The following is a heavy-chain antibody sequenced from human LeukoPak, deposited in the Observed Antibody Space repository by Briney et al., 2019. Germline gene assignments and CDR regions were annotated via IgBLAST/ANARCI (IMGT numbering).Heavy chain of an antibody. CDR1: GSTFTSYG. J-gene: IGHJ4*02. D-gene: IGHD6-13*01. CDR3: SSDRVLVGFDY. V-gene: IGHV1-69*04. CDR2: IIPILGIA. Sequence: SVKVSCKASGSTFTSYGISWVRQAPGQGLEWMGRIIPILGIANYAQKFPGRVTITAAKSTSTPYMELSSLRSEETAMSYCSSDRVLVGFDYWGQGTLVTVSS.